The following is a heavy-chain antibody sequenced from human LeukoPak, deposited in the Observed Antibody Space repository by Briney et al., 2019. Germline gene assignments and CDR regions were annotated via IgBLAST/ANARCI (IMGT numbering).Heavy chain of an antibody. CDR1: GGTFSSYT. CDR3: ATLNYYDSSGYPCDY. J-gene: IGHJ4*02. CDR2: IIPILGIA. Sequence: SVKVSCKASGGTFSSYTISWVRQAPGQGLEWMGRIIPILGIANYAQTFQGRVTITADKSTSTAYMELSSLRSEDTAVYYCATLNYYDSSGYPCDYWGQGTLVTVSS. D-gene: IGHD3-22*01. V-gene: IGHV1-69*02.